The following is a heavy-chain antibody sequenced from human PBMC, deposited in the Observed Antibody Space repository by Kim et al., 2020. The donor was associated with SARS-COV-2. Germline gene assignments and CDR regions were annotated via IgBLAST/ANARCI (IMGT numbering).Heavy chain of an antibody. CDR1: GGSFSGYY. Sequence: SETLSLTCAVYGGSFSGYYWSWIRQPAGKGLEWIGEINHSGSTNYNPSLKSRVTISVDTSKNQFSLKLSSVTAADTAVYYCARAFVEKYSSSWYSRSAAFDYWGQGTLVTVSS. D-gene: IGHD6-13*01. J-gene: IGHJ4*02. CDR3: ARAFVEKYSSSWYSRSAAFDY. V-gene: IGHV4-34*01. CDR2: INHSGST.